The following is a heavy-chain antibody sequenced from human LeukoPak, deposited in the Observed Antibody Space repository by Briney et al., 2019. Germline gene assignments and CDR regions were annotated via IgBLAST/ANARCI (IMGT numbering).Heavy chain of an antibody. CDR1: GSAVSTNY. Sequence: GGSLRLSCAASGSAVSTNYLSWVRQAPGKGLEWVSVIYSDGSTYYTDSVKGRFTISRDNSKNTLYLQMNSLRPEDTAVYYCARDQRSESYYPWGWFDPWGQGTLVTVSS. CDR2: IYSDGST. V-gene: IGHV3-66*02. CDR3: ARDQRSESYYPWGWFDP. D-gene: IGHD1-26*01. J-gene: IGHJ5*02.